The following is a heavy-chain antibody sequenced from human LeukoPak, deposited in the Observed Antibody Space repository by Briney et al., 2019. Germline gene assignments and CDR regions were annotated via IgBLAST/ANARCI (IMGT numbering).Heavy chain of an antibody. Sequence: GGSLRLSCAASGFTFSGSAMHWVRQASGKGLEWVGRIRSKANSYAPAYAASVKGRFTISRDDSKNTAYLQMNSLKTEDTAVYYCTSGSYSDFDYWGQGTLVTVSS. J-gene: IGHJ4*02. CDR2: IRSKANSYAP. CDR3: TSGSYSDFDY. V-gene: IGHV3-73*01. CDR1: GFTFSGSA. D-gene: IGHD1-26*01.